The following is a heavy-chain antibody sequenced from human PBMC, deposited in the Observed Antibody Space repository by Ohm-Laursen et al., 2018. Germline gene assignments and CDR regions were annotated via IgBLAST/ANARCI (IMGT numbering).Heavy chain of an antibody. J-gene: IGHJ3*02. CDR2: INHSGST. V-gene: IGHV4-34*01. Sequence: SETLSLTCAVYGGSFSGYYWSWIRQPPGKGLEWIGEINHSGSTNYNPSLKSRVTISLNTSKNQFSLKLSSVTAADTAVYYCARRGHAFDIWGQGTMVTVSS. CDR1: GGSFSGYY. CDR3: ARRGHAFDI.